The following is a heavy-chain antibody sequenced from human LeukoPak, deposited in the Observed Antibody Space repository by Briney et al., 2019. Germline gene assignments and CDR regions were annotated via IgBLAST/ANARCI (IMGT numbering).Heavy chain of an antibody. V-gene: IGHV1-18*01. CDR1: GYTFTSYG. CDR3: ARSPYDYVPNYFDY. Sequence: ASVKVSCKASGYTFTSYGISWVRQAPGQGLEWMGWISAYNGNTNYAQKLQGRVTMTTDTSTSTAYMELRSLRSDDTAVYHCARSPYDYVPNYFDYWGQGTLVTVSS. CDR2: ISAYNGNT. J-gene: IGHJ4*02. D-gene: IGHD3-16*01.